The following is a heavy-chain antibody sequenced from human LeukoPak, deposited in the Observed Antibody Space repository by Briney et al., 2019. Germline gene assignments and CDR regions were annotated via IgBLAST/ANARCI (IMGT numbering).Heavy chain of an antibody. CDR2: IYSGGST. D-gene: IGHD3-22*01. CDR1: GFTVSSNY. J-gene: IGHJ6*02. V-gene: IGHV3-53*01. CDR3: ARDRLDYYDIQYYYGMDV. Sequence: GGSLRLSCAASGFTVSSNYMSWVRQAPGKGLEWVSVIYSGGSTYYADSVKGRFTISRDNSKNTLYLQMNSLRAEDTAVYYCARDRLDYYDIQYYYGMDVWGQGTTVTVSS.